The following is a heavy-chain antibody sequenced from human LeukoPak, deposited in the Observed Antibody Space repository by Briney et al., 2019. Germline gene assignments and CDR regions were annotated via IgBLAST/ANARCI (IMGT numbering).Heavy chain of an antibody. CDR3: ARDRSTGRYYHGMDV. V-gene: IGHV3-66*01. D-gene: IGHD2-2*01. J-gene: IGHJ6*02. Sequence: GGSLRLSCAPSGFTVSTNYLSWVRQAPGKGLEWVSVLYSDGSTYYADSVKGRFSISRDNSKNTLYLQMNSLRAEDTAVYYCARDRSTGRYYHGMDVWGPGTTVIVSS. CDR2: LYSDGST. CDR1: GFTVSTNY.